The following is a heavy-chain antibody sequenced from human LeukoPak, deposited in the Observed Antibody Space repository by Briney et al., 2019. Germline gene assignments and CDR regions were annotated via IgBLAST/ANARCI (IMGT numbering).Heavy chain of an antibody. CDR3: AKVNSRAVAGTYDY. CDR2: ISYDGSNK. D-gene: IGHD6-19*01. V-gene: IGHV3-30-3*01. CDR1: GFTFSSYA. J-gene: IGHJ4*02. Sequence: GGSLRLSCAASGFTFSSYAMHWVRQAPGKGLEWVAVISYDGSNKYYADSVKGRFTISRDNSKNTLYLQMNSLRAEDTAVYYCAKVNSRAVAGTYDYWGQGTLVTVSS.